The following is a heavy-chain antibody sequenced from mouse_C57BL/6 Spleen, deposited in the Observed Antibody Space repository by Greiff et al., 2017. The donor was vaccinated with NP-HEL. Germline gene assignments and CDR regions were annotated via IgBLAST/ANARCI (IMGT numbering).Heavy chain of an antibody. CDR2: IDPSDSYT. CDR3: ARSGDYDEAMDY. CDR1: GYTFTSYW. J-gene: IGHJ4*01. V-gene: IGHV1-50*01. D-gene: IGHD2-4*01. Sequence: QVQLQQPGAELVKPGASVKLSCKASGYTFTSYWMQWVKQRPGQGLEWIGEIDPSDSYTNYNQKFKGKATLTVDTSSSTAYMQLSSLTSEDSAVDYCARSGDYDEAMDYWGQGTSVTVSS.